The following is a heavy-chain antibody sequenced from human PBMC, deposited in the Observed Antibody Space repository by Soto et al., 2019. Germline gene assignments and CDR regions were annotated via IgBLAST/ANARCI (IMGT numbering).Heavy chain of an antibody. D-gene: IGHD4-17*01. Sequence: GGSRIISCAASGFTFSRDGMSWVRQAPGKGLEWVSLITDNGGSTYYADSVKGRFTISRDNTKNTLFLQMNSLRAEDTAVYYCAKERATTTAFDYWGQGALVTVSS. CDR3: AKERATTTAFDY. CDR2: ITDNGGST. CDR1: GFTFSRDG. V-gene: IGHV3-23*01. J-gene: IGHJ4*02.